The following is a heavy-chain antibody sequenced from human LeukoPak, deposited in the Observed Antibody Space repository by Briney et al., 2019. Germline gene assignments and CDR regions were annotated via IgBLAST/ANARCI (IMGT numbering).Heavy chain of an antibody. Sequence: GGSLRLSCAASGFTFSSYGMSWVRQAPGKGLEWVSSISGSSSYIYYGDSVKGRFTSSRHNAKNSLYLQMNSLRVEDTAVYYCARAYSGYCNGGSCYDFDYWGQGTLVTVSS. CDR1: GFTFSSYG. D-gene: IGHD2-15*01. V-gene: IGHV3-21*01. J-gene: IGHJ4*02. CDR3: ARAYSGYCNGGSCYDFDY. CDR2: ISGSSSYI.